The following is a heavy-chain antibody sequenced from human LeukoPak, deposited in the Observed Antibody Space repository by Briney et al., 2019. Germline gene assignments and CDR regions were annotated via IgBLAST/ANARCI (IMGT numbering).Heavy chain of an antibody. J-gene: IGHJ6*03. V-gene: IGHV1-8*02. CDR3: ARASSGYSYGYYYYYMDV. Sequence: ASVKVSCKASGYTFTSYDINWVRQATGQGLEWMGWMNPNGGNTGYAQKFQGRVTMTRNTSISTAYMELSSLRSEDTAVYYCARASSGYSYGYYYYYMDVWGKGTTVTISS. CDR2: MNPNGGNT. D-gene: IGHD5-18*01. CDR1: GYTFTSYD.